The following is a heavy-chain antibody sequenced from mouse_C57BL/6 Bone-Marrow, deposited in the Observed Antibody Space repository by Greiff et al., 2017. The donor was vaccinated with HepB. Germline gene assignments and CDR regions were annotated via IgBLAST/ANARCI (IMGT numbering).Heavy chain of an antibody. CDR2: IDPENGDT. CDR3: TTCRNDYDDYFDY. V-gene: IGHV14-4*01. J-gene: IGHJ2*01. CDR1: GFNIKDDY. D-gene: IGHD2-4*01. Sequence: EVKLLESGAELVRPGASVKLSCTASGFNIKDDYMHWVKQRPEQGLEWIGWIDPENGDTEYASKFQGKATITADTSSNTAYLQLSSLTSEDTAVYYCTTCRNDYDDYFDYWGQGTTLTVSS.